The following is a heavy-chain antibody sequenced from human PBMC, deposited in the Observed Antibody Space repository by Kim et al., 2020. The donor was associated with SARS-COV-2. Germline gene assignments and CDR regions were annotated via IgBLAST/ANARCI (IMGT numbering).Heavy chain of an antibody. D-gene: IGHD6-19*01. J-gene: IGHJ3*02. CDR2: INHSGST. CDR1: GGSFSGYY. V-gene: IGHV4-34*01. Sequence: SETLSLTCAVYGGSFSGYYWSWIRQPPGKGLEWIGEINHSGSTNYNPSLKSRVTISVDTSKNQFSLKLSSVTAADTAVYYCARDLAVPQTRDAFDIWGQGTMVTVSS. CDR3: ARDLAVPQTRDAFDI.